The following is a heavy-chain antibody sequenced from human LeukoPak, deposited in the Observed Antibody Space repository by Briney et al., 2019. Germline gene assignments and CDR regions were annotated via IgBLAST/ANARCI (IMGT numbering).Heavy chain of an antibody. D-gene: IGHD3-9*01. CDR2: ISGSGGST. CDR1: GFTFSSYA. CDR3: AKGGAYYDISPYYFDY. Sequence: GGSLRLFCAASGFTFSSYAMSWLRQAPGKGLEWVSAISGSGGSTYYADSVKGRLTISRDNPKNTLYLQMNSLRAEDTAVYYWAKGGAYYDISPYYFDYWGQGTLVTVSS. V-gene: IGHV3-23*01. J-gene: IGHJ4*02.